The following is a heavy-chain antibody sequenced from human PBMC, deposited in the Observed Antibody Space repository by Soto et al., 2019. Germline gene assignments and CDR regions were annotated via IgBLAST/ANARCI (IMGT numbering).Heavy chain of an antibody. J-gene: IGHJ4*02. CDR1: GFTLRDYY. Sequence: QVQLVESGGGLVKPGGSLRLSCAASGFTLRDYYMTWIRQAPVKGLEWVSDISISGTTIHYADSVRGRFTISRDNAKNSLWLQMNTLRAEDTAVYYCARFRGHGYYNFWGQGTLVTVSS. V-gene: IGHV3-11*01. CDR2: ISISGTTI. D-gene: IGHD3-9*01. CDR3: ARFRGHGYYNF.